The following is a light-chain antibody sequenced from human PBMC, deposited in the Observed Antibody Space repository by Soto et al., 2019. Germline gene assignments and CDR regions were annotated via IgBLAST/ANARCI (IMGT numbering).Light chain of an antibody. CDR3: QQYGSSGT. V-gene: IGKV3-20*01. CDR1: QSVSNNY. CDR2: GAS. Sequence: EIVLTQSPATLSLSPGERAARCCRASQSVSNNYLAWYQQKPGQAPRLLIYGASNRATGIPDRFSGSGSGTDFTLTISRLEPEDFAVYYCQQYGSSGTFGQGTKVDIK. J-gene: IGKJ1*01.